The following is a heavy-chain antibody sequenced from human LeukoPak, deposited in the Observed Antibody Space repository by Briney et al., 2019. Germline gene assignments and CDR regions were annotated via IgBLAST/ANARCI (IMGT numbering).Heavy chain of an antibody. V-gene: IGHV4-38-2*02. Sequence: PSETLSLTCTVSGYSISSGYYWGWIRQPPGKGLEWIGSIYHSGSTYYNPSLKSRVSISVDTSKNQFSLKLRSVTAADTAVYYCARGPCSGGSCPFDYWGQGTLVTVSS. CDR2: IYHSGST. CDR1: GYSISSGYY. D-gene: IGHD2-15*01. J-gene: IGHJ4*02. CDR3: ARGPCSGGSCPFDY.